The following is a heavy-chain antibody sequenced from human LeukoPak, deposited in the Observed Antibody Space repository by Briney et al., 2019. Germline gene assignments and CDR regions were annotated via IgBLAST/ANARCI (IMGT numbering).Heavy chain of an antibody. CDR1: GGSFSGYY. D-gene: IGHD6-19*01. CDR2: IYYSGST. CDR3: ARSYSSGWCYY. Sequence: SETLSLTCAVYGGSFSGYYWSWIRQPPGKGLEWIGYIYYSGSTNYNPSLKSRVTISVDTSKNQFSLKLSSVTAADTAVYYCARSYSSGWCYYWGQGTLVTVSS. V-gene: IGHV4-59*01. J-gene: IGHJ4*02.